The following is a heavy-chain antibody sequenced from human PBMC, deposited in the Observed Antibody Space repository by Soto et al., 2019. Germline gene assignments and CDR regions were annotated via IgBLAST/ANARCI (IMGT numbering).Heavy chain of an antibody. Sequence: VQLLESGGGLVQPGGSLRLSCAASGFTFSSYAMSWVRQAPGKGLEWVSAISGSGGSTYYADSVKGRFTISRDNSKNTLYLQMNSLRAEDTAVYYCAKGQGYDFWSGYYSFNWFDPWGQGTLVTVSS. J-gene: IGHJ5*02. CDR2: ISGSGGST. D-gene: IGHD3-3*01. CDR1: GFTFSSYA. CDR3: AKGQGYDFWSGYYSFNWFDP. V-gene: IGHV3-23*01.